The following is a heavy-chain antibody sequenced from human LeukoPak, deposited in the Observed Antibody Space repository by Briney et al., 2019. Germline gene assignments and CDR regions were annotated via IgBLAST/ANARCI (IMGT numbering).Heavy chain of an antibody. CDR3: ARGVGAVYWYFDL. D-gene: IGHD1-26*01. CDR2: IYYSGST. CDR1: GGSVSSGNYY. V-gene: IGHV4-61*01. J-gene: IGHJ2*01. Sequence: PSETLSLTCTVSGGSVSSGNYYWSWIRQPPGKGLEWIGYIYYSGSTNYNPSLKSRVTISVDTSKNQFSLKLTSVTAAGTAVYYCARGVGAVYWYFDLWGRGTLVTVSS.